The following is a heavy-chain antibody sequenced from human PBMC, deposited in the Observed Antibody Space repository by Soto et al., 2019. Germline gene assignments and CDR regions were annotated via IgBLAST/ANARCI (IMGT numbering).Heavy chain of an antibody. V-gene: IGHV3-30-3*01. Sequence: QVQLVESGGGVVQPGRSLRLSCTASGFTFSSYAMHWVRQAPGKGLEWVAVISYDGSNKYYADSVKGRFTISRDNSKNTLYLQMNSLRAEDTAVYYCARWGFLYPSYFDYWGQGTLVTVSS. D-gene: IGHD2-2*02. CDR1: GFTFSSYA. J-gene: IGHJ4*02. CDR2: ISYDGSNK. CDR3: ARWGFLYPSYFDY.